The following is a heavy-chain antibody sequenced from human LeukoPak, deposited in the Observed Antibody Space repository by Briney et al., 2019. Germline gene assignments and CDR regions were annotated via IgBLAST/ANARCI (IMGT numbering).Heavy chain of an antibody. J-gene: IGHJ6*03. Sequence: SETLFLTCTVSGGSISSYYWSWIRQPPGKGLEWIGYIYYSGSTNYNPSLTSRVTIAVDTSKNQFSLKLSSVTAADTAVYYCARDNGYYYYMDVWGKGTTVTVSS. CDR3: ARDNGYYYYMDV. D-gene: IGHD2-8*01. V-gene: IGHV4-59*01. CDR1: GGSISSYY. CDR2: IYYSGST.